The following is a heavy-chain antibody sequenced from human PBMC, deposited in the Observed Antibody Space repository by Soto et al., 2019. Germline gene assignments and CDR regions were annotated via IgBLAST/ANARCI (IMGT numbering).Heavy chain of an antibody. CDR3: AKGRARHYYASSGYYPGRYYYGMDV. CDR2: ISGSGGST. J-gene: IGHJ6*02. V-gene: IGHV3-23*01. Sequence: GGSLRLSCAASGFTFSSYAMSWVRQAPGKGLEWVSAISGSGGSTYYADSVKGRFTISRDNSKNTLYLQMNSLRAEDTAVYYCAKGRARHYYASSGYYPGRYYYGMDVWGQGTTVTVSS. CDR1: GFTFSSYA. D-gene: IGHD3-22*01.